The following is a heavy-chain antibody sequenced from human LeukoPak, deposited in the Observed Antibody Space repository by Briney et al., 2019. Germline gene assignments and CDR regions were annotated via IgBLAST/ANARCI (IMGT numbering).Heavy chain of an antibody. Sequence: GGSLRLSCAASGFTFSSYGMNWVRQAPGKGLEWVSYISSSGSTIYYADSVKGRFTISRDNAKNSLYLQMNSLRAEDTAVYYCARVGVDYYGSGSSTHFDYWGQGTLVTVSS. CDR3: ARVGVDYYGSGSSTHFDY. V-gene: IGHV3-48*04. CDR1: GFTFSSYG. CDR2: ISSSGSTI. J-gene: IGHJ4*02. D-gene: IGHD3-10*01.